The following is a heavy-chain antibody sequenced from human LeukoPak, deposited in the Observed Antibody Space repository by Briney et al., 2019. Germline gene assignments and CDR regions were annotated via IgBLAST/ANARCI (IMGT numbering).Heavy chain of an antibody. J-gene: IGHJ4*02. V-gene: IGHV4-59*02. CDR3: VIGVGWQPDY. CDR1: GDSVTGYY. D-gene: IGHD2-15*01. CDR2: IYKIGTT. Sequence: PSETLSLTCTVFGDSVTGYYLNWVRQPPGKGLEWIGHIYKIGTTNYNPSLKSRLTISADTSKNQFSLKLRSVTAADTAVYYCVIGVGWQPDYWGQGALVIVSS.